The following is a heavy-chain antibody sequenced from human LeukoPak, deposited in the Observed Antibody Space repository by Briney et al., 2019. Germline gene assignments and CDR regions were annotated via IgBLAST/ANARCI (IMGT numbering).Heavy chain of an antibody. CDR1: GFTFSSYS. J-gene: IGHJ4*02. CDR2: ISSSSYI. V-gene: IGHV3-21*01. D-gene: IGHD3-16*01. Sequence: KSGGSLRLSCAASGFTFSSYSMNWVRQAPGKGLEWVSSISSSSYIYYADSVKGRFTISRDNAKNSLYLQMNSLRAEDTAVYYCARGGTPRLIKTRFDYWGQGTLVTVSS. CDR3: ARGGTPRLIKTRFDY.